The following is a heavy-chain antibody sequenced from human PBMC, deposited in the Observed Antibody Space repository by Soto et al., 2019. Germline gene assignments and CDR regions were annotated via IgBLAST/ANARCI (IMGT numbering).Heavy chain of an antibody. CDR3: ARRVQGNFDY. CDR2: IYYSGST. J-gene: IGHJ4*02. CDR1: GGSISSSSYY. V-gene: IGHV4-39*01. Sequence: QLQLQESGPGLVKPSETLSLTCTVSGGSISSSSYYWGWIRQPPGKGLEWIGNIYYSGSTYYNPSHKSRVTISVDTSKKQFSLKLSSVTAADTAVYYCARRVQGNFDYWGQGTLVTVSS.